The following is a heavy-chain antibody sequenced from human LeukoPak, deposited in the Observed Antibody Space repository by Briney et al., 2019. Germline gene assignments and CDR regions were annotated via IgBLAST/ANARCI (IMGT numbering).Heavy chain of an antibody. V-gene: IGHV1-46*01. CDR2: INPSGGST. CDR1: GYTFTSYY. D-gene: IGHD6-19*01. Sequence: ASVKVSCKASGYTFTSYYMHWVRQAPGQGLEWMGIINPSGGSTSYAQKFQGRVTMTRDMSTSTVYMELSSLRSEDTAVYYCASQPRIAVAAYMRAIDYWGQGTLVTVSS. J-gene: IGHJ4*02. CDR3: ASQPRIAVAAYMRAIDY.